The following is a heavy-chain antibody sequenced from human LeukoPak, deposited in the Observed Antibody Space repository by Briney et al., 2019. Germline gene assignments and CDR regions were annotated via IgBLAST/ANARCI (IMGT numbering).Heavy chain of an antibody. J-gene: IGHJ4*02. CDR3: ARNDYDFWSGYHY. CDR2: ISSSSTTI. Sequence: GGSLRLSCAASGFTLSHFGMNWVRQAPGKGLEWISYISSSSTTIYYADSVKGRFAISRDNAKNSLSLQMNSQRAEDTAVYYCARNDYDFWSGYHYWGQGTLVTVSS. CDR1: GFTLSHFG. V-gene: IGHV3-48*04. D-gene: IGHD3-3*01.